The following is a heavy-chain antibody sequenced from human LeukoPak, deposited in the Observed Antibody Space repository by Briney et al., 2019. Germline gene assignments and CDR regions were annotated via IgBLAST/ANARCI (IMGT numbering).Heavy chain of an antibody. V-gene: IGHV4-59*08. CDR3: ARVGVDYYDSSGYKMRGYYFDY. Sequence: SETLSLTCTVSGGSISSYYWSWIRQPPGKGLEWIGYIYYSGSTNYNPSLKSRVTISVDTSKNQFSLKLGSVTAADTAVYYCARVGVDYYDSSGYKMRGYYFDYWGQGTLVTVSS. CDR2: IYYSGST. D-gene: IGHD3-22*01. J-gene: IGHJ4*02. CDR1: GGSISSYY.